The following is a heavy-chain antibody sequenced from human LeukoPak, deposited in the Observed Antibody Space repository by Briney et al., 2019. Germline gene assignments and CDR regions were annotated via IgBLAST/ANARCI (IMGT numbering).Heavy chain of an antibody. Sequence: SETLSLTCAVYGGSFSGYYWSWIRQPPGKGLEWIGEINHSGSTNYNPSHKSRVTISVDTSKNQFSLKLGSVTAADTAVYYCARSGWGYGSGSYFHYWGQGALVTVSS. CDR3: ARSGWGYGSGSYFHY. J-gene: IGHJ4*02. CDR2: INHSGST. CDR1: GGSFSGYY. V-gene: IGHV4-34*01. D-gene: IGHD3-10*01.